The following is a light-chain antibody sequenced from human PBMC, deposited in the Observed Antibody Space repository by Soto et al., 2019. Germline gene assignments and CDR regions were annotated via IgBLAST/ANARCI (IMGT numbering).Light chain of an antibody. V-gene: IGKV3-15*01. CDR2: GAS. J-gene: IGKJ4*01. CDR1: QSVSSN. CDR3: QQYNNWPPHT. Sequence: EIVMTQSPSTLSVSPGERASLSCRARQSVSSNLAWYQQKPGQAPRLLIYGASTRATGIPARFSGSGSGTEFTLTISSLQSEDFAVYDCQQYNNWPPHTFGGGSKVDIK.